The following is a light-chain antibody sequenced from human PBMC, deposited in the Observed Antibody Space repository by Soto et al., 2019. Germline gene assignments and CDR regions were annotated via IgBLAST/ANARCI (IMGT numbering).Light chain of an antibody. CDR2: GAS. J-gene: IGKJ2*02. V-gene: IGKV3-15*01. Sequence: EIVMTQSPATLSVSPGERASLSCRASQSVSSNLAWYQQKPGQAPRLLIYGASTRATGIPARFSGGGSATEFTLTISSLQSEDFAVYYCQQYNNWPRTFGQGTKLEIK. CDR3: QQYNNWPRT. CDR1: QSVSSN.